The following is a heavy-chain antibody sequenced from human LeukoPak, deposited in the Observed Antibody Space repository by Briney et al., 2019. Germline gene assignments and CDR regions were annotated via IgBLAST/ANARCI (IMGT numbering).Heavy chain of an antibody. V-gene: IGHV3-35*01. CDR2: VSWNGSRT. CDR1: GFTFSNSD. D-gene: IGHD3-10*01. J-gene: IGHJ4*02. CDR3: VRKLYYGSGSFFDY. Sequence: GGSLRLSCAASGFTFSNSDMNWVHQAPGTGLEWVSGVSWNGSRTHYADSVKGRFIISRDNSRNTLYLQTNSLRAEDTAVYYCVRKLYYGSGSFFDYWGQGTLVTVSS.